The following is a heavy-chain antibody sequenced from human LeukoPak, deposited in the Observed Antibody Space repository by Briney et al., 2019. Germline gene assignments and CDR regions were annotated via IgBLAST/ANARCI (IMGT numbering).Heavy chain of an antibody. CDR1: GGSISSYY. CDR2: IYTSGST. D-gene: IGHD3-22*01. V-gene: IGHV4-4*08. Sequence: RTSETLSLTCTVSGGSISSYYWSWIRQPPGKGLEWIGYIYTSGSTNYNPSLKSRVTISVDTSKNQFSLKLSSVTAADTAVYYCARDGVRYDSSGYYYYYYMDVWGKGTTVTISS. CDR3: ARDGVRYDSSGYYYYYYMDV. J-gene: IGHJ6*03.